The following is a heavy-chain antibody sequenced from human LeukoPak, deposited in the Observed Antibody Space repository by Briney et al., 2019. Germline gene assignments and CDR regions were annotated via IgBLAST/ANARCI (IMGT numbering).Heavy chain of an antibody. V-gene: IGHV3-23*01. CDR2: INPSGGST. Sequence: GGSLRLSCAASGFTFSTSALGWVRQAPGRGLEWVSSINPSGGSTYYADSVKGRFTISRDNSKNTLYLQMNSLRAEDTAVYYCAREGVLFGVVIIPVYNYWGQGTLVTVSS. CDR3: AREGVLFGVVIIPVYNY. D-gene: IGHD3-3*01. J-gene: IGHJ4*02. CDR1: GFTFSTSA.